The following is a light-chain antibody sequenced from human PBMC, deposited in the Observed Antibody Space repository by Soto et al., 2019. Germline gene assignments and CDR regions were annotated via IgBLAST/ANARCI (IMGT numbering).Light chain of an antibody. CDR3: QQYSAYWT. J-gene: IGKJ1*01. Sequence: DIQMAQSPSTLSASVGDRVTISCRASQSINAWLAWYQQKPGKAPKLLIHTASTLEDGVPSRFSGSGSGTEFTLTISSLQPDDFATYYCQQYSAYWTFGQGTKVEI. V-gene: IGKV1-5*03. CDR2: TAS. CDR1: QSINAW.